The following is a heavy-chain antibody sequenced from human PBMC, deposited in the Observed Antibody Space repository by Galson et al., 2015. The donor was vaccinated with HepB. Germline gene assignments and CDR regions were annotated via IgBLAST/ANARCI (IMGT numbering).Heavy chain of an antibody. D-gene: IGHD6-13*01. J-gene: IGHJ6*02. CDR3: AKDGGGGYSSPNYYYYYGMDV. CDR2: ISGSGGST. Sequence: SLRLSCAASGFTFSSYAMSWVRQAPGKGLEWVSGISGSGGSTYYADSVKGRFTISRDNSKNTLYLQMNSLRAGDTAVYYCAKDGGGGYSSPNYYYYYGMDVWGQGTTVTVSS. CDR1: GFTFSSYA. V-gene: IGHV3-23*01.